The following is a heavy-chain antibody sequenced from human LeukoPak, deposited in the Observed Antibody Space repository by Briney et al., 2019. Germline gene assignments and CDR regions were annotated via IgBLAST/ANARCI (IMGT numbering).Heavy chain of an antibody. CDR1: GFTFSGSA. CDR3: TRTTPSMTSDYYYYYMDV. J-gene: IGHJ6*03. V-gene: IGHV3-73*01. D-gene: IGHD4-11*01. CDR2: IRSKANSYAT. Sequence: GGSLRLSCAASGFTFSGSAMHWVRQASGKGLEWVGRIRSKANSYATAYAASVKGRFTISSDDSKNTAYLQMNSLKTEDTAVYYCTRTTPSMTSDYYYYYMDVWGKGTTVTVSS.